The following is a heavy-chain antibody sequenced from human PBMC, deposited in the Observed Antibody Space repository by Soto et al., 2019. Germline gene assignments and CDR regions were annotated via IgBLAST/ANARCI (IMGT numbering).Heavy chain of an antibody. Sequence: GGSLRLSCAASGFTFSNYAMSWVRQAPGKGLEWVSTLSGSGGSTYYADSVKGRFNISRDNSKNTLFLQMNSLRVEDTALYYCAKAGSYSYYFDSWGQGALVTVSS. J-gene: IGHJ4*02. CDR3: AKAGSYSYYFDS. V-gene: IGHV3-23*01. CDR2: LSGSGGST. CDR1: GFTFSNYA. D-gene: IGHD1-26*01.